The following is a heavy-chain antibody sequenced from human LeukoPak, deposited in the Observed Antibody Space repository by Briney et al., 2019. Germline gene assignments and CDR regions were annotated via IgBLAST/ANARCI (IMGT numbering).Heavy chain of an antibody. CDR1: GYTFTGYY. V-gene: IGHV1-2*02. CDR2: INPNSGGT. CDR3: ARGVVAATFYYYMDV. D-gene: IGHD2-15*01. J-gene: IGHJ6*03. Sequence: ASVKVSCKASGYTFTGYYMHWVRQAPGQGLEWMGWINPNSGGTNYAQKFQGRVTMTRDTSISTAYMELSRLRSDDTAVYYCARGVVAATFYYYMDVWGKGTTVTVPS.